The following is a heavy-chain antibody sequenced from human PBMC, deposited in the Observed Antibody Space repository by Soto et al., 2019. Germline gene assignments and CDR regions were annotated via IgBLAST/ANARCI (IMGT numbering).Heavy chain of an antibody. J-gene: IGHJ4*02. D-gene: IGHD1-26*01. CDR1: DYTFTSYG. V-gene: IGHV1-18*01. CDR2: ISPYNDNT. Sequence: QVQLVQSGAEVKKPGASVKVSCKASDYTFTSYGINWVRQAPGQGLEWMGWISPYNDNTQYAQRFQGRVTLTTDTSTNTAYMELRSLRSEETAVYYCARGMWELPIDYWGQGTLVTVSS. CDR3: ARGMWELPIDY.